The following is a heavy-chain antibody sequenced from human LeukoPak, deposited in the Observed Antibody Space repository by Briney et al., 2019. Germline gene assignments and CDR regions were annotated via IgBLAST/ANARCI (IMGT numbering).Heavy chain of an antibody. V-gene: IGHV3-53*01. J-gene: IGHJ3*02. CDR3: ARVVATDSGPYSPPGAFDI. CDR1: GFTVSSNY. D-gene: IGHD1-26*01. CDR2: IYSGGST. Sequence: GSLRLSCAASGFTVSSNYMSWVRQAPGKGLEWVSVIYSGGSTYYADSVKGRFTISRDNSKNTLYLQMNSLRAEDTAVYYCARVVATDSGPYSPPGAFDIWGQGTMVTVSS.